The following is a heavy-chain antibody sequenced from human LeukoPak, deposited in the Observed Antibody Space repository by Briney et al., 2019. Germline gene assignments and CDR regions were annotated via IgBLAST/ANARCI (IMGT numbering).Heavy chain of an antibody. CDR1: SGSISSSSYY. Sequence: SETLSLTCTVSSGSISSSSYYWGWIRQPPGKGLEWIGSIYYSGSTYYNPSLKSRVTISVDTSKNQFSLKLSSVTAADTAVYYCARHQGLKTYYYDSSGYGGPFDPWGQGTLVTVSS. J-gene: IGHJ5*02. D-gene: IGHD3-22*01. V-gene: IGHV4-39*01. CDR2: IYYSGST. CDR3: ARHQGLKTYYYDSSGYGGPFDP.